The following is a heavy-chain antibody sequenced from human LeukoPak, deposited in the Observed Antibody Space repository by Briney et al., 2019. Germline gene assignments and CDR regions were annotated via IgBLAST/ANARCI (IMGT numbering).Heavy chain of an antibody. CDR3: ARGFSSSWYAY. V-gene: IGHV4-34*01. Sequence: SETLSLTCAVYGGSFSGYYWSWIRQPPGKGLEWIGEINHSGSTDYNPSLKSRVTISVDTSKNQFSLKLSSVTAADTAVYYCARGFSSSWYAYWGQGTLVTVFS. J-gene: IGHJ4*02. D-gene: IGHD6-13*01. CDR2: INHSGST. CDR1: GGSFSGYY.